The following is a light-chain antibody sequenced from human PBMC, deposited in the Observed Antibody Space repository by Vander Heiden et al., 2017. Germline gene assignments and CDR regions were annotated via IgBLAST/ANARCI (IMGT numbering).Light chain of an antibody. V-gene: IGLV8-61*01. J-gene: IGLJ3*02. CDR1: SGSVSTSYY. CDR3: VLYMGSGICV. CDR2: STN. Sequence: TVVTQEPSFSLSPGGTVTLTFGLSSGSVSTSYYPSWYQQTPGQPPRTLFYSTNTRSSGVPDRFSGSILGNKAALTITGAQADDESDYYCVLYMGSGICVFGGGTKLTVL.